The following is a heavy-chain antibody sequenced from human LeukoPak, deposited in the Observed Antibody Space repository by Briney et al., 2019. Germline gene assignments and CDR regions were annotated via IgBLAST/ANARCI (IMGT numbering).Heavy chain of an antibody. V-gene: IGHV3-48*03. CDR2: ISSSGGTR. Sequence: GGSLRLSCAASEFAFSVYEMYWVRQAPGKGLEWVSYISSSGGTRYYADSVKGRFTISRDNAKNSLYLQMNSLRAEDMAVYYCTTLTVASSFDYWGQGALVTVSS. CDR1: EFAFSVYE. J-gene: IGHJ4*02. CDR3: TTLTVASSFDY. D-gene: IGHD6-19*01.